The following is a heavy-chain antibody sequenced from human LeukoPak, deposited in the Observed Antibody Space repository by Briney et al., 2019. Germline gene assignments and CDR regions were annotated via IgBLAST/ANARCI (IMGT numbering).Heavy chain of an antibody. CDR2: ISYDGSNK. CDR3: AKGDPYCSSTSCYPYYYYGMDV. CDR1: GFTFSSYG. D-gene: IGHD2-2*01. V-gene: IGHV3-30*18. Sequence: GRSLRLSCAASGFTFSSYGMHWVRQAPGKGLEGVAVISYDGSNKYYADSVKGRFTISRDNSKNTLYLQMNSLRAEDTAVYYCAKGDPYCSSTSCYPYYYYGMDVWGKGTTVTVSS. J-gene: IGHJ6*04.